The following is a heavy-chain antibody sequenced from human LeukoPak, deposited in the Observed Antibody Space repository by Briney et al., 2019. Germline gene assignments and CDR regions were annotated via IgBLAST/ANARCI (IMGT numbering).Heavy chain of an antibody. V-gene: IGHV1-2*02. CDR3: ARSSPPTYYHFYYYMDV. CDR2: INPNRGGA. CDR1: GYTFTGYC. Sequence: ASVKVSCKASGYTFTGYCMHWVRQAPGQGLEWMGWINPNRGGAKYAQNFQGRVIMTTDTSISTAYMELSSLRSDDTAVYYCARSSPPTYYHFYYYMDVWGKGSTVTVSS. J-gene: IGHJ6*03. D-gene: IGHD6-13*01.